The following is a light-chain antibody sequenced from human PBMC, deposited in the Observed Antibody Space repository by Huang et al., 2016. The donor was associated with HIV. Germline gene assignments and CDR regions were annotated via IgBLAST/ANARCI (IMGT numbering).Light chain of an antibody. CDR3: QQYSDLRA. CDR2: KAS. CDR1: QDISDY. J-gene: IGKJ3*01. Sequence: DIQMTQSPSSLSASVGDRVTITCQASQDISDYLNWYQQKPGKAPKLRIYKASNLETGVPSRFGGSGSGTDFVFTISSLQPEDIATYYCQQYSDLRAFGPGTKVDIQ. V-gene: IGKV1-33*01.